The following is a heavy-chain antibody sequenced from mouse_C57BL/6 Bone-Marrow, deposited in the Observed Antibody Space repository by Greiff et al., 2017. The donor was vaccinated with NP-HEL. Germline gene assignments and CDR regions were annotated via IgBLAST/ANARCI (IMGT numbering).Heavy chain of an antibody. CDR2: IYPRSGNT. D-gene: IGHD1-1*01. V-gene: IGHV1-81*01. J-gene: IGHJ3*01. CDR1: GYTFTSYG. Sequence: LVESGAELARPGASVKLSCKASGYTFTSYGISWVKQRTGQGLEWIGEIYPRSGNTYYNEKFKGKATLTADKSSSTAYMELRSLTSEDSAVYFCARDGNYYGSAWFAYWGQGTLVTVSA. CDR3: ARDGNYYGSAWFAY.